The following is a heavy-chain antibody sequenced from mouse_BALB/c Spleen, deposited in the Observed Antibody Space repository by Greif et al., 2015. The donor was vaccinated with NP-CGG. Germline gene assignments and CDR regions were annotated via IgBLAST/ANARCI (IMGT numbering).Heavy chain of an antibody. V-gene: IGHV5-12-2*01. D-gene: IGHD2-1*01. CDR3: ARHNYGNPFDY. CDR1: GFTFSSYT. CDR2: ISNGGGST. J-gene: IGHJ2*01. Sequence: EVQLVESGGGLVQPGGSLKLSCAASGFTFSSYTMSWVRQTPERRLEWVAYISNGGGSTYYPDTVKGRFTISRDNAKNTLYLQMSSLKSEDTAMYYCARHNYGNPFDYWGQGTTLTVSS.